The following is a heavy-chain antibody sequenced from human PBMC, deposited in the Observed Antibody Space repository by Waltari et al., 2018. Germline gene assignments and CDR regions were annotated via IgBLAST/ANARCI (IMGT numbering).Heavy chain of an antibody. Sequence: QLQLVESGGGVVQGGKALRLSCAASGFSLSHYGMHWVRQAPGRGLEGVGLLWFEGGDEYYADSVRGRFTISRDNSKNLLYLHMDSLRVDDTAVYYCAKDAFGNTYMDHWGQGTLVTVSS. CDR2: LWFEGGDE. D-gene: IGHD3-16*01. J-gene: IGHJ4*02. CDR3: AKDAFGNTYMDH. CDR1: GFSLSHYG. V-gene: IGHV3-30*18.